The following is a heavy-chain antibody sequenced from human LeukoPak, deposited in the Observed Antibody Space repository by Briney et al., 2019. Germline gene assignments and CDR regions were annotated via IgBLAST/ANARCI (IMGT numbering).Heavy chain of an antibody. D-gene: IGHD2-15*01. V-gene: IGHV4-34*01. CDR2: INHSGST. CDR3: ARGDLGYCSGGSCYGDWFDP. J-gene: IGHJ5*02. Sequence: KPSETLSLTCAVYGGSFSGYYWSWIRQPPGKGLEWIGEINHSGSTNYNPSLKSRVTISVDTSKNQFSLKLSSVTAADTAVYYCARGDLGYCSGGSCYGDWFDPWGQETLVTVSS. CDR1: GGSFSGYY.